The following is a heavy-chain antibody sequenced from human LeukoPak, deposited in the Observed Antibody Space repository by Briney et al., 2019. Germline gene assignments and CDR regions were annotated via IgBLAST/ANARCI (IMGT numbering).Heavy chain of an antibody. Sequence: PSETLSLTCTVSGGSISSYYWSWIRQPAGKGLEWIGRIYASGSTNYNPSLKSRVTMSVDTFKSRFSLKLTSVTAADTAVYFCARAVDTAMLDDAFDIWGQGTMVTVSS. V-gene: IGHV4-4*07. CDR1: GGSISSYY. D-gene: IGHD5-18*01. CDR2: IYASGST. J-gene: IGHJ3*02. CDR3: ARAVDTAMLDDAFDI.